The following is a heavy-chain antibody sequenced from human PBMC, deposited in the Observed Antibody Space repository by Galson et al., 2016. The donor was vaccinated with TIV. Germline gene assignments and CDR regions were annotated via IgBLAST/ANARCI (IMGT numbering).Heavy chain of an antibody. CDR1: GFSVNYKH. V-gene: IGHV3-53*01. J-gene: IGHJ2*01. CDR3: ARDFRCGNDCYSPLIYFDL. D-gene: IGHD2-21*02. CDR2: LYSNDNT. Sequence: SLRLSCAASGFSVNYKHMIWVRQTPGKGLEWVSLLYSNDNTHYTDSVKGRFTISRDNSKNTLYLQMNSLRVEDTAIYYCARDFRCGNDCYSPLIYFDLWGRGTQVIVSS.